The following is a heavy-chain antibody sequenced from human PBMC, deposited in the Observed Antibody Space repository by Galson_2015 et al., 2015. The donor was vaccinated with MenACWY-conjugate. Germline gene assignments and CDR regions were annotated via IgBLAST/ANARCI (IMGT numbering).Heavy chain of an antibody. CDR3: TRYLRAAEPCDF. V-gene: IGHV3-73*01. D-gene: IGHD6-25*01. CDR1: GFSFGDSA. CDR2: IRSKINNYAT. J-gene: IGHJ4*02. Sequence: SLRLSCAASGFSFGDSAIHWVRQAPGKGLEWVGRIRSKINNYATAYAASVKGRFTISRDDSKNTEYLQMSDLKTEDTAMYYCTRYLRAAEPCDFWGQGTLVAVSS.